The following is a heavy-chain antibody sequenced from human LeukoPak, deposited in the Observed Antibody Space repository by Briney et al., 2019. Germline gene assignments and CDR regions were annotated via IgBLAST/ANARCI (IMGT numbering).Heavy chain of an antibody. J-gene: IGHJ4*02. CDR2: ISGRDGRT. D-gene: IGHD2-15*01. Sequence: GGSLRLSCAASGITFNIYAMNWVRQSPGKGLEWVSSISGRDGRTYYADSVKGRFSISRDNSKNTLYLQMNSLRVEDTAVYYCASRAPCSGGTCYGLGYWGQGTLVTVSS. CDR3: ASRAPCSGGTCYGLGY. CDR1: GITFNIYA. V-gene: IGHV3-23*01.